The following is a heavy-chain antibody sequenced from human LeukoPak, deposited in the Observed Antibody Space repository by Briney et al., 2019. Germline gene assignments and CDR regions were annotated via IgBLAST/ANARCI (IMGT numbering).Heavy chain of an antibody. D-gene: IGHD4-17*01. CDR3: ARDRGIGDYYHYYFDY. Sequence: SETLSLTCTVSGGSISNYYWSWVRQPPGKGLEWIGYIYYSGSTKYNPSLKSRVIISIDTSKNQFSLKLSSVTAADTAVYYCARDRGIGDYYHYYFDYWGQGTLVTVSS. CDR2: IYYSGST. J-gene: IGHJ4*02. V-gene: IGHV4-59*01. CDR1: GGSISNYY.